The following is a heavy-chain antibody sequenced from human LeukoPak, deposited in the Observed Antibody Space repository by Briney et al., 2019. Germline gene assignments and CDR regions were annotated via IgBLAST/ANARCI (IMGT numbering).Heavy chain of an antibody. CDR2: MNPNSGNT. V-gene: IGHV1-8*01. D-gene: IGHD3-22*01. Sequence: GSSVKVSCKASGYTFTSYDINWVRQATGQGLEWMGWMNPNSGNTGYAQKFQGRVTMTRNTSISTAYMELSSLRSEDTAVYYCARGPDYYDSSGYYYLEWGQGTMVTVSS. CDR1: GYTFTSYD. J-gene: IGHJ3*01. CDR3: ARGPDYYDSSGYYYLE.